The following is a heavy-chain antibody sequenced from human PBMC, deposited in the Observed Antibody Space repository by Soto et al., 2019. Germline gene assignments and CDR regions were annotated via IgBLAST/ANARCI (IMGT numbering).Heavy chain of an antibody. J-gene: IGHJ5*02. Sequence: SETLSLTCTVSGGSISSSSYYWGWIRQPPGKGLEWIGSIYYSGSTYYNPSLKSRVTISVDTSKNQFSLKLSSVTAADTAVYYCARHSTDYYDSSGYFNWFDPWGQGTLVTVSS. D-gene: IGHD3-22*01. V-gene: IGHV4-39*01. CDR1: GGSISSSSYY. CDR3: ARHSTDYYDSSGYFNWFDP. CDR2: IYYSGST.